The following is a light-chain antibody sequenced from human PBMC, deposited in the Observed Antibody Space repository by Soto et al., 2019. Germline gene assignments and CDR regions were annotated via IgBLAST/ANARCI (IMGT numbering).Light chain of an antibody. J-gene: IGKJ3*01. CDR2: KAS. V-gene: IGKV1-5*03. Sequence: DIQMTQSPSTLSASVGDRVTITCRASQSISSWLAWYQQKPGKAPKLLIYKASSLESGVPSRFSGRGSGTEFTLTISSLQPDDFATYYCQQYNRYPFTFGPGTKVDIK. CDR3: QQYNRYPFT. CDR1: QSISSW.